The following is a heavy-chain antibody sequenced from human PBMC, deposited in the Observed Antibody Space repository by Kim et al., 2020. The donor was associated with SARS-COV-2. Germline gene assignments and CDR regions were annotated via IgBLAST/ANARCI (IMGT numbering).Heavy chain of an antibody. D-gene: IGHD2-21*02. Sequence: GGSLRLSCAASGFTFSSYEMNWVRQAPGKGPEWISYISASGDGMYYSESGRGRFTVSRDNAKKSLYLQMNSLRVEDSAVSYCAREEIACGGDCFLYWGLG. CDR3: AREEIACGGDCFLY. CDR1: GFTFSSYE. J-gene: IGHJ4*01. V-gene: IGHV3-48*03. CDR2: ISASGDGM.